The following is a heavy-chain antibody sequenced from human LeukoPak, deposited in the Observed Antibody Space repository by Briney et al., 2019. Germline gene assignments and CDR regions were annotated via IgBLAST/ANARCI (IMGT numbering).Heavy chain of an antibody. D-gene: IGHD4-17*01. V-gene: IGHV3-23*01. CDR1: GFTFSSYA. J-gene: IGHJ5*02. CDR3: TKKRTTSVTDWFDP. Sequence: GGSLRLSCTASGFTFSSYAMTWVRQAPGKGLECVAVISGIGTTTYYADSVKGRFTISRDNSKNTLFLQMNSLRVEDTATYYCTKKRTTSVTDWFDPWGQGTLVTVSS. CDR2: ISGIGTTT.